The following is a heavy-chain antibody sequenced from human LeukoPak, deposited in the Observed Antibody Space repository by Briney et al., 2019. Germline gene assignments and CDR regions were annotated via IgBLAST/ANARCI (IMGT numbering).Heavy chain of an antibody. V-gene: IGHV1-69*04. J-gene: IGHJ4*02. CDR1: GGTFSSYA. CDR3: ASGTYYYDSSGYPFDY. Sequence: ASVNVSCKASGGTFSSYAISWVRQAPGQGLEWMGRIIPILGIANYAQKFQGRVTITADKSTSTAYMELSGLRSEDTAVYYCASGTYYYDSSGYPFDYWGQGTLVTVSS. D-gene: IGHD3-22*01. CDR2: IIPILGIA.